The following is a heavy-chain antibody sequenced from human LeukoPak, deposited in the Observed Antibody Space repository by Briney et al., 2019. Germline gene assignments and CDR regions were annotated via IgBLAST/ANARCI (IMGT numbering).Heavy chain of an antibody. V-gene: IGHV4-59*01. CDR3: ARTHDRSGSYLFDY. CDR1: GGSISSYY. Sequence: SETLSLTCTVSGGSISSYYWSWIRQPPGKGLEWIGYIYYSGSTNYNPSLKSRVTISVDTSKNQFSLKLSSVTAADTAVYYCARTHDRSGSYLFDYWGQGTLVTVSS. D-gene: IGHD1-26*01. J-gene: IGHJ4*02. CDR2: IYYSGST.